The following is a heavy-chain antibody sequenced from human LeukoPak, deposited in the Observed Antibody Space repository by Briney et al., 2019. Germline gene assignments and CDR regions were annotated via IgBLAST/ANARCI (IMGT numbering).Heavy chain of an antibody. V-gene: IGHV3-30-3*01. D-gene: IGHD3-22*01. CDR1: GFTFSSYA. CDR2: ISYDGSNK. J-gene: IGHJ4*02. CDR3: ARGGRGTMIVVVEFDY. Sequence: PGGSLRLSCAASGFTFSSYAMHWVRQAPGKGLEWVAVISYDGSNKYYADSVKGRFTISRDNSKNTLYLQMNSLRAEDTAVYYCARGGRGTMIVVVEFDYRGQGTLVTVSS.